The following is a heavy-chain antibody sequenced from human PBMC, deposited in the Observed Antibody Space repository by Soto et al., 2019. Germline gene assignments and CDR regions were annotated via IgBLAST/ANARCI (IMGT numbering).Heavy chain of an antibody. D-gene: IGHD3-9*01. J-gene: IGHJ4*02. CDR3: AKAVGGPLTGYYPFDY. CDR1: GFTFSSYA. Sequence: GGSLRLSCAASGFTFSSYAMSWVRQAPGKGLEWVSAISGSGGSTYYADSVKGRFTISRDNSKNTLYLQMNSLRAEDTAVYYCAKAVGGPLTGYYPFDYWGQGTLVTVSS. V-gene: IGHV3-23*01. CDR2: ISGSGGST.